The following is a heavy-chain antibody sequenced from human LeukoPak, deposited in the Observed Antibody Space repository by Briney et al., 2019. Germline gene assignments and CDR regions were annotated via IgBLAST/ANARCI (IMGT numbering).Heavy chain of an antibody. CDR2: IYDSGST. CDR1: GGSIRSSYYY. CDR3: ARAYSRSSYYFDY. V-gene: IGHV4-39*07. Sequence: TSETLSLTCTVSGGSIRSSYYYWGWIRQPPGKGLEWIGSIYDSGSTYYNPSLKSRVTISVDTSKNQFSLKLSSVTAADTAVYYCARAYSRSSYYFDYWGQGTLVTVSS. J-gene: IGHJ4*02. D-gene: IGHD6-6*01.